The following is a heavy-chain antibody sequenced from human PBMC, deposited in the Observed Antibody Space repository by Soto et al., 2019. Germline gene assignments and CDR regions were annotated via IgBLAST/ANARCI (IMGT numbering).Heavy chain of an antibody. CDR2: INHSGST. V-gene: IGHV4-34*01. CDR3: ASYKKTNIVGGGESD. Sequence: SETLSLTCAVYGGSFSGYYWSWIRQPPGKGLEWIGEINHSGSTNYNPSLKSRVTISVDTSKNQFSLKLSSVTAADTAVYYCASYKKTNIVGGGESDWGQGTLVTVSS. CDR1: GGSFSGYY. D-gene: IGHD2-15*01. J-gene: IGHJ4*02.